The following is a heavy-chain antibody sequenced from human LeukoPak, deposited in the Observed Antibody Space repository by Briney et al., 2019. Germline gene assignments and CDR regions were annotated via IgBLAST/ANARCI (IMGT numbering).Heavy chain of an antibody. V-gene: IGHV4-4*02. Sequence: SETLSLTCAVSGGSISSSNWWSWVRQPPGKGLEWIGEIYHSGSTYHNPSLKGRVTISVDTSKNQFSLKLSSVTAADTAVYYCAREPRPGYCSGGSCYGIDYWGQGTLVTVSS. J-gene: IGHJ4*02. CDR1: GGSISSSNW. CDR3: AREPRPGYCSGGSCYGIDY. D-gene: IGHD2-15*01. CDR2: IYHSGST.